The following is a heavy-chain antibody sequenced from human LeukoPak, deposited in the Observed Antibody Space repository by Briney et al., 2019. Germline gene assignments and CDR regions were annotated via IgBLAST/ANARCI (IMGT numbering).Heavy chain of an antibody. CDR3: AGKYYYDISGYYYVDY. D-gene: IGHD3-22*01. V-gene: IGHV4-38-2*02. CDR2: IYHSGST. CDR1: GYSISSGYY. Sequence: SETLSLTCTVSGYSISSGYYWGWIRQPPGKGLEWIGSIYHSGSTYYNPSLKSRVTISIDTSKNQFSLKLSSVTAADTAVYYCAGKYYYDISGYYYVDYWGQGTLVTVSS. J-gene: IGHJ4*02.